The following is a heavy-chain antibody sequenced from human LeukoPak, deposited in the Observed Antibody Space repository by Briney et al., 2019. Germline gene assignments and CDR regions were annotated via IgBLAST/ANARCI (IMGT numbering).Heavy chain of an antibody. D-gene: IGHD1-26*01. J-gene: IGHJ4*02. CDR3: ARESHVSREDS. CDR2: ISANNGDT. V-gene: IGHV1-18*01. Sequence: ASVTVSCTASGYTFTSYGISWVRQAPGQGLEWVGWISANNGDTDYAQKFQARVTMTTDTSTSTAYMELRSLRSDDTAVYYCARESHVSREDSWGQGTLVTVSS. CDR1: GYTFTSYG.